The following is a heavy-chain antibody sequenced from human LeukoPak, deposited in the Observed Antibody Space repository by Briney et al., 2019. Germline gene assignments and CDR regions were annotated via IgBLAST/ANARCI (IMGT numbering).Heavy chain of an antibody. CDR2: IHPADSDT. J-gene: IGHJ4*02. CDR3: ARLPSSAYPLQTLGYFDS. Sequence: GESLKISCQGFGYDFSTYWIGWVRQMPGEGLEYMGIIHPADSDTKYSPSFQGQVTISADNSINTAYLQWSGLKASDTAMYYCARLPSSAYPLQTLGYFDSWGQGALVTLSS. D-gene: IGHD3-22*01. V-gene: IGHV5-51*01. CDR1: GYDFSTYW.